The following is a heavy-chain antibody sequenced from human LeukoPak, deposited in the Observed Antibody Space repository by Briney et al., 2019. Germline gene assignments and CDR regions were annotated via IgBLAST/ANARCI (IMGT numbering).Heavy chain of an antibody. J-gene: IGHJ3*02. D-gene: IGHD4-17*01. Sequence: GGSLRLSCAASGFTFSSYGMTWVRQAPGKGLEWVSSTSDDGATTYYADSVKGRFNISRDNSKNTLDLQMSSLRAEDTAVYHCAKAYGDYPHGFDIWGQGTMVTV. CDR2: TSDDGATT. V-gene: IGHV3-23*01. CDR1: GFTFSSYG. CDR3: AKAYGDYPHGFDI.